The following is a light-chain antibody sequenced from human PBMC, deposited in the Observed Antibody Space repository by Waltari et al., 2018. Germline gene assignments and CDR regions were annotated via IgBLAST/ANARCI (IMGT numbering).Light chain of an antibody. Sequence: SHELTELPSVSVSPGQTARITCSGDALPKQYPFWYQQKSGQAPVLIIYDDNKRPSGIPERFSGSSSGTMATLTISGAQVEDEADYYCYSTDSTGNHVVFGGGTKLTVL. V-gene: IGLV3-10*01. CDR1: ALPKQY. CDR2: DDN. CDR3: YSTDSTGNHVV. J-gene: IGLJ2*01.